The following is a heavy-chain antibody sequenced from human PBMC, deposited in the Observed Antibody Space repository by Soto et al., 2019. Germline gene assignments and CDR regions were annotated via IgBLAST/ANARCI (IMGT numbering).Heavy chain of an antibody. Sequence: VGSLRLSCAASGFTFSSYAMNWVRQAPGKGLEWISYISSSGDLILYADSVKGRFTIARDIAKNSLYLQMDTLRDEDSAVYYCATWAIAVGGEGFWGPGTLVTVSS. D-gene: IGHD2-21*01. V-gene: IGHV3-48*02. J-gene: IGHJ4*02. CDR2: ISSSGDLI. CDR3: ATWAIAVGGEGF. CDR1: GFTFSSYA.